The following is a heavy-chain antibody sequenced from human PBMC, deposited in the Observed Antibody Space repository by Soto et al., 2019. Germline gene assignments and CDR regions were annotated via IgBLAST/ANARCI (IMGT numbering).Heavy chain of an antibody. CDR3: ASQRIEAAGINYYYYYGMDV. CDR2: IIPIFGTA. D-gene: IGHD6-13*01. Sequence: SVKVSCKASGGTFSSYAISWVRQAPGQGLEWMGGIIPIFGTANYAQKFQGRVTITADESTSTAYMELSSLRSEDTAVYYCASQRIEAAGINYYYYYGMDVWGQGTTVTVSS. CDR1: GGTFSSYA. J-gene: IGHJ6*02. V-gene: IGHV1-69*13.